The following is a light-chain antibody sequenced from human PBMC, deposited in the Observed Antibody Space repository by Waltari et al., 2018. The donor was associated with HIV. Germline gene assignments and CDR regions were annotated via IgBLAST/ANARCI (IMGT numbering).Light chain of an antibody. CDR2: KDN. Sequence: SHELTPPSSVPVSPGQTARILCYGDVLPKTYAFWYQQKSGQAPVLVIDKDNRRPSDIPERIAGSSSGTMATLTISGAQVDDEAGYYCDSADDSGDYKGFGGGAKLTVL. J-gene: IGLJ2*01. V-gene: IGLV3-10*01. CDR1: VLPKTY. CDR3: DSADDSGDYKG.